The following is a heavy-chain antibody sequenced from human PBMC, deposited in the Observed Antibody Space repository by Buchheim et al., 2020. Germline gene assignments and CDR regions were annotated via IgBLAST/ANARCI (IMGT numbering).Heavy chain of an antibody. D-gene: IGHD6-19*01. J-gene: IGHJ4*02. CDR3: ARDFSGWSRDY. V-gene: IGHV3-21*01. CDR1: GFSFSPFG. Sequence: DVQLVESGGGLVMPGGSLTLSCVTSGFSFSPFGMTWVRQAPGKGLEWVATVGSGHHTFYADLVEGRFTVSRDNARSSVYVQLNSLRAEDTAVYFCARDFSGWSRDYWGQGTL. CDR2: VGSGHHT.